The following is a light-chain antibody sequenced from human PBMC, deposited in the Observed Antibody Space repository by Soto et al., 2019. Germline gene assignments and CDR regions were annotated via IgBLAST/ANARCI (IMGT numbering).Light chain of an antibody. V-gene: IGLV4-69*01. CDR2: VNSDGSH. CDR1: SGHSRYA. Sequence: QLVLTQSPSASASMGASVKLTCTLSSGHSRYAVAWHQQQPEKGPRFLMKVNSDGSHSKGEGIPDRFSRSSSGAERYVTISSLQSEDEADYYCHTLGPDIPVFGVGTPPTVL. J-gene: IGLJ2*01. CDR3: HTLGPDIPV.